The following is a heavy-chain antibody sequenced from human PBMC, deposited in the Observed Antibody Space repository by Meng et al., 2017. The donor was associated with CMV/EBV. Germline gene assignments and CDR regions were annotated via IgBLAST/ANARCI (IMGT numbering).Heavy chain of an antibody. CDR3: AGDVSDYDFWSGYYTYYYYGMDV. D-gene: IGHD3-3*01. V-gene: IGHV3-21*01. CDR1: GFTFSSNS. J-gene: IGHJ6*02. CDR2: ISSSSSYI. Sequence: GGSLRLSCAASGFTFSSNSMNWVRQAPGKGLGWVSSISSSSSYIYYADSVKGRFTISRENAKNSLYLQMNSLRAEDTAVYYCAGDVSDYDFWSGYYTYYYYGMDVWGQGTTVTVSS.